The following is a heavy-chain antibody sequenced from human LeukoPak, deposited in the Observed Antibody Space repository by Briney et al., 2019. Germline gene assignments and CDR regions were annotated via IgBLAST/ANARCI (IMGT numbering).Heavy chain of an antibody. CDR2: IYYSGST. CDR3: ASNLGSGSYYSGPFDY. CDR1: GGSISSSSYY. J-gene: IGHJ4*02. D-gene: IGHD3-10*02. V-gene: IGHV4-39*01. Sequence: PSETLSLTCTVSGGSISSSSYYWGWIRQPPGKGLEWIGSIYYSGSTYYNPSLKSRVTISVDTSKNQFSLKLSSVTAADTAVYYCASNLGSGSYYSGPFDYWGQGILVTVSS.